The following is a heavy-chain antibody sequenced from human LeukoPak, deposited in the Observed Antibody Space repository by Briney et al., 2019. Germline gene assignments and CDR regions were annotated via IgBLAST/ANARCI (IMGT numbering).Heavy chain of an antibody. Sequence: ASVKVSCKASGYTFTSYAMNWVRQAPGQGLEWMGWINTDTGNPTYAQGFTGRFVFSLDTSVSTAYLQISSLKAEDTAVYYCATNHYYGFSAVYYYMDVWGKGTTVTVSS. V-gene: IGHV7-4-1*02. CDR3: ATNHYYGFSAVYYYMDV. CDR1: GYTFTSYA. J-gene: IGHJ6*03. CDR2: INTDTGNP. D-gene: IGHD3-10*01.